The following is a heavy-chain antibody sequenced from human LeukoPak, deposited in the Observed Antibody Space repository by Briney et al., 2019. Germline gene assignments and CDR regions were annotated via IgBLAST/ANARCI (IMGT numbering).Heavy chain of an antibody. V-gene: IGHV7-4-1*02. Sequence: ASVKVSCKASGYTFTSYAMNWVRQAPGQGLEWMGWINTNTGNPTYAQGFTGRFVFSLDTSVSTAYLQISSLKAEDTAVYCCARKVYYDILTGYPGAFGIWGQGTMVTVSS. CDR1: GYTFTSYA. J-gene: IGHJ3*02. D-gene: IGHD3-9*01. CDR3: ARKVYYDILTGYPGAFGI. CDR2: INTNTGNP.